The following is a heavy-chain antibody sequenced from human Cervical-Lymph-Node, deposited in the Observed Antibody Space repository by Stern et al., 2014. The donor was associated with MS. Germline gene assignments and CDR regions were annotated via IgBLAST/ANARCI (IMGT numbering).Heavy chain of an antibody. V-gene: IGHV5-51*01. CDR3: ARTTSFYYGYVDY. J-gene: IGHJ4*02. CDR2: IYPDDSDT. CDR1: ADSFSNYW. Sequence: EVQLEESGTEVKKPGESLKISCKGSADSFSNYWIGWVRQMPGKGLEWMGIIYPDDSDTKYSPSFQGQVTISADRSISTAYLQWNTLKASDTAVYYCARTTSFYYGYVDYWGQGTLVTVSS. D-gene: IGHD4-17*01.